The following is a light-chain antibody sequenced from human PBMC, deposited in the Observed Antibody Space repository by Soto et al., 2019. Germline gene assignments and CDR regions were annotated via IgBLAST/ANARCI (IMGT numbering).Light chain of an antibody. J-gene: IGKJ2*01. CDR1: QSISNY. CDR2: AAS. Sequence: DIQMTQSPSSLSASVGDRVTITCRASQSISNYLNWYQQKPGKAPKLLIYAASSLQSGVPSRFSGSGSGTDFTLTISSLQPEDFATYYCQQSYNTPHTFGQGTKLEI. V-gene: IGKV1-39*01. CDR3: QQSYNTPHT.